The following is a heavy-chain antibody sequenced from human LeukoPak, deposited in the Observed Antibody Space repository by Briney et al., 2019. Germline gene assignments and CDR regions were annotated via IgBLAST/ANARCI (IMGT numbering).Heavy chain of an antibody. J-gene: IGHJ4*02. CDR2: IKQDRSEK. V-gene: IGHV3-7*01. Sequence: GGSLRLSCTASGFTFGDYVMSWVRQAPGKGLELVANIKQDRSEKYYVDSVKGRFTISRDNAKNSLYLQMNSLRAEDTAVYYCARLREIPVFGVVTKSTSYFDYWGQGTLVTVSS. D-gene: IGHD3-3*01. CDR1: GFTFGDYV. CDR3: ARLREIPVFGVVTKSTSYFDY.